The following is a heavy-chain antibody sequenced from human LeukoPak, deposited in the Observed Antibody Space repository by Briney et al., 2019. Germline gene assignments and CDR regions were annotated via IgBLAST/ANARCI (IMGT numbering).Heavy chain of an antibody. D-gene: IGHD5-12*01. CDR2: IKEDGSEK. Sequence: PGGSLRLSCAASGFAFGSYWMSWVRQAPGKGLEWVANIKEDGSEKYYLDSVKGRISISRDNAKNSLYLQINSLRAEDTAVYYCAKHLTIVATIFDPWGQGTLVTVSS. V-gene: IGHV3-7*03. CDR1: GFAFGSYW. J-gene: IGHJ5*02. CDR3: AKHLTIVATIFDP.